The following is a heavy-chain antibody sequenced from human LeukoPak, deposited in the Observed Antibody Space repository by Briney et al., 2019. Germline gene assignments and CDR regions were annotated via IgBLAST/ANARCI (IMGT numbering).Heavy chain of an antibody. CDR3: LVWKHVFDR. V-gene: IGHV3-30*03. D-gene: IGHD5/OR15-5a*01. CDR2: MSYDGSKE. Sequence: GGSLRLSCAASGFTFSSYGMRWVRQAPGKGLEWVAVMSYDGSKEYYADSVKGRFTISRDNSKNTLYLQMNSLRVEDTAVYYCLVWKHVFDRWGQGTLVTVSS. J-gene: IGHJ5*02. CDR1: GFTFSSYG.